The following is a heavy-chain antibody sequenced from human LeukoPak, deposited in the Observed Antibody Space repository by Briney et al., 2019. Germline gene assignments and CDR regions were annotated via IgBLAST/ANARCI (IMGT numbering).Heavy chain of an antibody. D-gene: IGHD6-19*01. CDR2: INSGGNTI. V-gene: IGHV3-48*04. CDR3: ARENRDSNGWS. J-gene: IGHJ1*01. Sequence: GGSLRLSCTASGFSFSSYSMDWVRQAPGKGLEWVSYINSGGNTIHYAGSVKGRFTISRDNARNSLYLQMNSLRVEDTAFYYCARENRDSNGWSWGQGTLVTVSS. CDR1: GFSFSSYS.